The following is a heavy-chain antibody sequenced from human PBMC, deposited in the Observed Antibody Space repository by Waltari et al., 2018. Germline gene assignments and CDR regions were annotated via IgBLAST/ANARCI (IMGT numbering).Heavy chain of an antibody. Sequence: QLQLQESGPGLVKPSETLSLTCTVSGGSISSSSYYWGWIRQPPGKGLEWLGRIYYSGSTYYNPSLKSRVTISVDTSKNQFSLKLSSVTAADTAGYYCARDKDPGRGDYWGQGTLVTVSS. CDR2: IYYSGST. CDR3: ARDKDPGRGDY. J-gene: IGHJ4*02. V-gene: IGHV4-39*07. CDR1: GGSISSSSYY.